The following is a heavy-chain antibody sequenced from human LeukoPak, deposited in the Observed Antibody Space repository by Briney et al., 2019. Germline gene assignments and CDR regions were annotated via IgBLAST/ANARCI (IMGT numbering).Heavy chain of an antibody. D-gene: IGHD3-22*01. CDR2: ISAYNGNK. CDR3: ARSYYDSSGYYELYYFDY. CDR1: SYYTFTNYG. V-gene: IGHV1-18*01. Sequence: ASVKVSCKAPSYYTFTNYGISWVRQAPGQGLEWMGWISAYNGNKVHAQKLQGRVSLTTDTSTSTAYMELRSLRSDDTAVYYCARSYYDSSGYYELYYFDYWGQGTLVTVSS. J-gene: IGHJ4*02.